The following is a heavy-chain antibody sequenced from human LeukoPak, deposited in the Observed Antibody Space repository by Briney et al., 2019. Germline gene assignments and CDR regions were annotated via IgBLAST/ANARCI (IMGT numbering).Heavy chain of an antibody. Sequence: TPSGTLSLTCAVSGGSISSSNWWSWVRQPPGKGLEWIGEIYHSGSTNYNPSLKSRVTISVDKSKNQFSLKLSSVTAADTAVYYCARGSGMRRFLEWLPPRGGRLNWFDPWGQGTLVTVSS. CDR2: IYHSGST. D-gene: IGHD3-3*01. CDR1: GGSISSSNW. J-gene: IGHJ5*02. V-gene: IGHV4-4*02. CDR3: ARGSGMRRFLEWLPPRGGRLNWFDP.